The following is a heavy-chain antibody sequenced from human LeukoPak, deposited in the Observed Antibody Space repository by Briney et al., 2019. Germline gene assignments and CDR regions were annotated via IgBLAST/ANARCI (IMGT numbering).Heavy chain of an antibody. CDR1: GGSISSYY. Sequence: SETLSLTCTVSGGSISSYYWSWIRRPPGKGLEWIVYIYHSGSTNYNPSLKSRVTISVDTSKNQFSLKLSSVTAADTAVYYCVRSRSNAFDIWGQGTMVTVSS. V-gene: IGHV4-59*12. CDR3: VRSRSNAFDI. J-gene: IGHJ3*02. CDR2: IYHSGST. D-gene: IGHD1-26*01.